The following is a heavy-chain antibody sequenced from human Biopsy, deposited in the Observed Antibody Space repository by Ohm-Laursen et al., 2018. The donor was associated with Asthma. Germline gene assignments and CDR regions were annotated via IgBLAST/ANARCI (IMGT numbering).Heavy chain of an antibody. D-gene: IGHD5-24*01. V-gene: IGHV4-31*03. CDR2: IYYSGST. CDR3: ARGPPVDRED. CDR1: GGSISSGGYY. J-gene: IGHJ4*02. Sequence: SETLSLTCTVSGGSISSGGYYWSWIRQHPGKGLEWIGYIYYSGSTYYNPSLKSRVTISVDTSKNQFSLKLSSVTAADTAVYYCARGPPVDREDWGQGPLVTVSS.